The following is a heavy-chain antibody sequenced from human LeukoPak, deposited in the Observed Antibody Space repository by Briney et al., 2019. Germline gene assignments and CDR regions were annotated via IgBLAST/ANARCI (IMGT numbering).Heavy chain of an antibody. J-gene: IGHJ4*02. CDR1: GFTFSSYW. V-gene: IGHV3-74*01. CDR3: ARVRYSDGSYYFDY. CDR2: FNNDGSST. D-gene: IGHD5-24*01. Sequence: SGGSLRLSCAASGFTFSSYWMHWVRQAPGKGLVWVSRFNNDGSSTNSADSVEGRFTISRDNAKNTLYLQMNSLRAEDTAVYYCARVRYSDGSYYFDYWGQGTLVTVSS.